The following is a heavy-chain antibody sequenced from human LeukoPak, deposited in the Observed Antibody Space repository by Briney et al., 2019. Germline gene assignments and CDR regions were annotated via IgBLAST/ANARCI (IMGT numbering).Heavy chain of an antibody. CDR3: ARELSSGVYSENYYFDY. V-gene: IGHV4-4*07. Sequence: SETLSLTCTVSGGSISGYYWSWIRQPAGKGLEWIGHIYTSGSTNYNPSFKSRVTMSVDTSKNQFSLKLSSVTVADTAVYYCARELSSGVYSENYYFDYWGQGTLVTVSS. CDR2: IYTSGST. D-gene: IGHD5-12*01. J-gene: IGHJ4*02. CDR1: GGSISGYY.